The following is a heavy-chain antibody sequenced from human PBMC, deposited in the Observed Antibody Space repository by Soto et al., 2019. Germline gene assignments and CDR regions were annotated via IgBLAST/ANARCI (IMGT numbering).Heavy chain of an antibody. D-gene: IGHD2-2*01. Sequence: QAPGKGLEWVGRTRNKANSYTTEHAASVKGRFTISRDDSKNSLYLQMNSLKTEDTAVYYCARRADCSSTSCFFDFWGQGTLVTVSS. CDR3: ARRADCSSTSCFFDF. J-gene: IGHJ4*02. V-gene: IGHV3-72*01. CDR2: TRNKANSYTT.